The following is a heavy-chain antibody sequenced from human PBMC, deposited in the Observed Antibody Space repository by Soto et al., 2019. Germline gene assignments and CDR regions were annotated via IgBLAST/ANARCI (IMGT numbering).Heavy chain of an antibody. Sequence: ASLKVSCKASGYTFTSYDINWVRQATGQGLEWMGWMNPNSGNTGYAQKFQGRVTMTRNTSISTAYMELSSLRSEDTAVYYCARLPYGDYEPFDYWGQGTLVTVSS. CDR1: GYTFTSYD. D-gene: IGHD4-17*01. V-gene: IGHV1-8*01. J-gene: IGHJ4*02. CDR3: ARLPYGDYEPFDY. CDR2: MNPNSGNT.